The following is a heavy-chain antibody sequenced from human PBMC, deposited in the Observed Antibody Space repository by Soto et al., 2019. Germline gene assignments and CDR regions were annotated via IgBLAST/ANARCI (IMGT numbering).Heavy chain of an antibody. V-gene: IGHV4-61*08. CDR3: ARGDSDYVYWFDP. D-gene: IGHD4-4*01. J-gene: IGHJ5*02. CDR2: IYYSGST. CDR1: GDSIYRSGYY. Sequence: SETLSLTCTVSGDSIYRSGYYWSRIRQPPGKGLEWIGYIYYSGSTNYNPSLKSRVTISVDTSKNQFSPKLSSVTAADTAVYYCARGDSDYVYWFDPWGQGTLVTVSS.